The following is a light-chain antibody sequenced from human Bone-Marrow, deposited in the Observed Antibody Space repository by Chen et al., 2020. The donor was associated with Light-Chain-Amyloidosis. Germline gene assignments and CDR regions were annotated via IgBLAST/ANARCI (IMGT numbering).Light chain of an antibody. V-gene: IGLV2-11*01. CDR3: SSYAGTYTWV. CDR1: SSDVGAYTY. CDR2: DVN. J-gene: IGLJ3*02. Sequence: QSALTQPRSVSGSLGRSVTISCTGTSSDVGAYTYVSWYQQHPGKAPKLIIYDVNKRPSGVPDRFSGSQSGSTASLTISRLQADDESDYVCSSYAGTYTWVFGGGTKLTVL.